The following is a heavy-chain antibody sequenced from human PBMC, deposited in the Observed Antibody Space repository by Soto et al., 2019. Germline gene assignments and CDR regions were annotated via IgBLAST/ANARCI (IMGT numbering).Heavy chain of an antibody. CDR1: GFTFSSYA. CDR2: ISGSGGST. J-gene: IGHJ4*02. V-gene: IGHV3-23*01. D-gene: IGHD5-12*01. CDR3: AKDPGKFGSGYDTYYFDY. Sequence: GGSLRLSCAASGFTFSSYAMSWVRQAPGKGLEWVSAISGSGGSTYYADSVKGRFTISRDNSKNTLYLQMNSLRAEDTAVYYCAKDPGKFGSGYDTYYFDYWGQGTLVTVSS.